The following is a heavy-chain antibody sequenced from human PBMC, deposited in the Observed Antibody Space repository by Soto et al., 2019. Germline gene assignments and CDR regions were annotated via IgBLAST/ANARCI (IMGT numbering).Heavy chain of an antibody. CDR1: GFTFSSYA. Sequence: GGSLRLSCAASGFTFSSYAMSWVRQAPGKGLEWVSAISGSGGSTYYADSVKGRFTISRDNSKNTLYLQMNSLRAEDTAVYYCAKVPRITIFGVVTGHYGMGVWGQGTTVTVSS. J-gene: IGHJ6*02. V-gene: IGHV3-23*01. CDR2: ISGSGGST. CDR3: AKVPRITIFGVVTGHYGMGV. D-gene: IGHD3-3*01.